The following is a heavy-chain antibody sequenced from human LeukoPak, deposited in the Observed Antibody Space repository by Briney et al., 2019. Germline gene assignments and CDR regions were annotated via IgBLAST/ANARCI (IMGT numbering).Heavy chain of an antibody. CDR1: GGSISSYY. J-gene: IGHJ6*03. V-gene: IGHV4-59*01. CDR3: ARVSWFPGTSYYFMDV. Sequence: SETLSLTCTVSGGSISSYYWSRIRQPPGKGLEWIGYIYYSGSTNYNPSLKSRVTISVDTSKNQFSLKLSSVTAADTAVYYCARVSWFPGTSYYFMDVWGKGTTVTVSS. D-gene: IGHD1-1*01. CDR2: IYYSGST.